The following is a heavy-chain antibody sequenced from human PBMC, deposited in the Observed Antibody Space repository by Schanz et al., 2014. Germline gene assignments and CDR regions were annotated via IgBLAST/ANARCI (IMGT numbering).Heavy chain of an antibody. CDR2: ISGSGAST. D-gene: IGHD3-10*01. CDR3: AKDQGSYGSGSYSYFDY. V-gene: IGHV3-23*01. CDR1: GVTFSSYA. J-gene: IGHJ4*02. Sequence: EVQLLESGGGFVQPGGSLRLSCVASGVTFSSYAMSWVRQASGKGLEWVSAISGSGASTYYADSVKGRFTISRDNSKNTLYLQKNSLRAEDAAVYYCAKDQGSYGSGSYSYFDYWGQGTLATVSS.